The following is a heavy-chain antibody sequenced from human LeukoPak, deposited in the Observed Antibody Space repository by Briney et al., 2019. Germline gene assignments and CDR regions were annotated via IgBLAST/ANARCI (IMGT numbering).Heavy chain of an antibody. Sequence: PGGSLRLSCAASGFTFSSYAMSWVRQAPGKGLEWVGRIKSETASWTTDCAAPVKGRFTISRDDSKSTLFLQMDSLKTEDTAVYYCATGRTYYFDSSGYYSGAFDNWGQGTKVTVSS. CDR1: GFTFSSYA. V-gene: IGHV3-15*01. CDR2: IKSETASWTT. CDR3: ATGRTYYFDSSGYYSGAFDN. J-gene: IGHJ3*02. D-gene: IGHD3-22*01.